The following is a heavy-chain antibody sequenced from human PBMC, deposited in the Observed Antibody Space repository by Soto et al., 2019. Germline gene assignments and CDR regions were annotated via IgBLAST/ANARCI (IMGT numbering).Heavy chain of an antibody. J-gene: IGHJ6*03. CDR3: AKKYGDYYYYYMDV. D-gene: IGHD4-17*01. V-gene: IGHV3-23*01. CDR1: GFTFSSYA. CDR2: ISGSGGST. Sequence: GGSLRLSCAASGFTFSSYAMSWVRQAPGKGLEWVSAISGSGGSTYYADSVKGRFTISRDNSKNTLYLQMNSLRAEDTAVYYCAKKYGDYYYYYMDVWGKGTTVTVSS.